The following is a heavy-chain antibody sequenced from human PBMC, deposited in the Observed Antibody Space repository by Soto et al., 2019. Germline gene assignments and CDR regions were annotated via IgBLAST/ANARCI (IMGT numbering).Heavy chain of an antibody. CDR2: INPKSGYT. J-gene: IGHJ4*02. Sequence: QVQLVQSGAEVKKPGASITVSCKASGYTFTGDYLHWVRQAPGQGLEWMAWINPKSGYTKSAQKFQARVTLTRDTSISTAYMELRSLRSEDTAVYFCARYTGSNSLFDSWGQGTLVIVSS. D-gene: IGHD1-26*01. CDR3: ARYTGSNSLFDS. V-gene: IGHV1-2*02. CDR1: GYTFTGDY.